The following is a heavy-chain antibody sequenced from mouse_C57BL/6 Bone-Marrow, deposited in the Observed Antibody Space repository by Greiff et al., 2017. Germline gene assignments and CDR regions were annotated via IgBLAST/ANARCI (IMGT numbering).Heavy chain of an antibody. CDR2: ISSGGGYT. CDR3: ARRDYSNYEGAMDY. Sequence: EVKLVESGGDLVKPGGSLKLSCAASGFTFSSYGMSWVRQTPDKRLEWVATISSGGGYTYYPDSVKGRFTISRDNAKNTLYLQMSSLKSEDTAMYYCARRDYSNYEGAMDYWGQGTSVTVSS. V-gene: IGHV5-6*02. D-gene: IGHD2-5*01. CDR1: GFTFSSYG. J-gene: IGHJ4*01.